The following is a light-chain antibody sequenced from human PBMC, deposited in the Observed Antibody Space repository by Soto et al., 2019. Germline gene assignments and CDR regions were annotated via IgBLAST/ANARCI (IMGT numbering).Light chain of an antibody. CDR2: DAS. J-gene: IGKJ3*01. V-gene: IGKV1-5*01. CDR1: QSISSC. CDR3: QQYNNYSPLIT. Sequence: DIQMTQSPSTLSASVGDRFTITCRASQSISSCLAWYQQKPGKAPKLLIYDASSLESGVPSRFSCSGSGTEFTLTISSLQPDDFATYYCQQYNNYSPLITFGPGTKVDIK.